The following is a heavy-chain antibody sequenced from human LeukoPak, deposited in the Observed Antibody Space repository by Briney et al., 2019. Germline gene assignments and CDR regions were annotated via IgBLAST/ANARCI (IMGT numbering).Heavy chain of an antibody. CDR2: IYYSGST. V-gene: IGHV4-59*01. Sequence: TSSETLSLTCTVSGGSISSYYWSWIRRPPGKGLEWIGYIYYSGSTNYNPSLKSRVTISVDTSKNQFSLKLSSVTAADTAVYYCARAYYSNYAPYYFDYWGQGTLVTVSS. J-gene: IGHJ4*02. D-gene: IGHD4-11*01. CDR3: ARAYYSNYAPYYFDY. CDR1: GGSISSYY.